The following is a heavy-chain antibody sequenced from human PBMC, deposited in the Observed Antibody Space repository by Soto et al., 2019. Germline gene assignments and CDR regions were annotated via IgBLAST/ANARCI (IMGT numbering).Heavy chain of an antibody. Sequence: EVQLVESGGGLVQPGGSLRISCKGSGCSFSSYWMSWVRQAPGKGLEWVASIKQDESEKYYVDSVKGRFTISRDNVDDSVFLHMNSLSAEDTAVYFCVRDVGFDYVNWGQGTLVTVSS. CDR3: VRDVGFDYVN. D-gene: IGHD3-16*01. J-gene: IGHJ4*02. CDR2: IKQDESEK. CDR1: GCSFSSYW. V-gene: IGHV3-7*01.